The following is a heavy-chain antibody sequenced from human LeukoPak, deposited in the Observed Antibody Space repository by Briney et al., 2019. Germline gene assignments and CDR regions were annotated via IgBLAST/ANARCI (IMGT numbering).Heavy chain of an antibody. J-gene: IGHJ4*02. CDR2: INPNSSGT. CDR1: GYTFTGYY. Sequence: ASVKLSCKASGYTFTGYYMHWVRQAPGQGLEWMGWINPNSSGTNNAQKFQGRVTMTRDTSISTAYKDLSRLRSDDTAADDWARASAGSVVVVATFDYWGQGNLVTVSS. CDR3: ARASAGSVVVVATFDY. V-gene: IGHV1-2*02. D-gene: IGHD2-15*01.